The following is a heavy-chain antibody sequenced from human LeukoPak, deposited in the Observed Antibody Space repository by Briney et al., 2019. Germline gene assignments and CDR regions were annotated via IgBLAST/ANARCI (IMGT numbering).Heavy chain of an antibody. Sequence: PGGSLRLSCAASGFTFSSYWMHWVRQAPGKGLVWVSRINSDGSSTSYADSVKGRFTISRDNAKNTLYLQMNSLRAEDTAVYYCAKDGATAGDYYDSSGYHHFDYWGQGTLVTVSS. CDR2: INSDGSST. CDR3: AKDGATAGDYYDSSGYHHFDY. J-gene: IGHJ4*02. CDR1: GFTFSSYW. V-gene: IGHV3-74*01. D-gene: IGHD3-22*01.